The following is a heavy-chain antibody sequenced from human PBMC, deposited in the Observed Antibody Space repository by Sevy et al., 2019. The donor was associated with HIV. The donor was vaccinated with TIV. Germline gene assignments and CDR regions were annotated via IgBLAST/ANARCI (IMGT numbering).Heavy chain of an antibody. J-gene: IGHJ4*02. CDR1: GFTVSSNY. V-gene: IGHV3-53*01. Sequence: GGSLRLSSAASGFTVSSNYMSWVRQAPGKGLEWVSVIYSGGSTYYADSVKGRFTISRDNSKNTLYLQMNSLRAEDTAVYYCARGVAVAGYYFDYWGQGTLVTVSS. CDR2: IYSGGST. D-gene: IGHD6-19*01. CDR3: ARGVAVAGYYFDY.